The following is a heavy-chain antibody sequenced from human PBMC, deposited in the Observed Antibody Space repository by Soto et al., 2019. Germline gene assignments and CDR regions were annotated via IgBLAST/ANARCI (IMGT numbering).Heavy chain of an antibody. J-gene: IGHJ2*01. V-gene: IGHV3-23*01. D-gene: IGHD4-4*01. Sequence: VQLSESGGGQAQPGGSLRLSCAASGVTFSSYAMSWVRQAPGRGLEWVATVSGAGDYTYYADSVKGRFAISRDNSKTTAYLQMNSLRADDSAVYYCARKSTVNPTLPYWYSDLWGRGSLVTVSS. CDR3: ARKSTVNPTLPYWYSDL. CDR2: VSGAGDYT. CDR1: GVTFSSYA.